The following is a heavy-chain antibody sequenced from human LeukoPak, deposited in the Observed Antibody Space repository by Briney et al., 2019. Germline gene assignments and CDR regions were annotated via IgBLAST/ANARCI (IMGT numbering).Heavy chain of an antibody. V-gene: IGHV1-2*06. D-gene: IGHD3-22*01. Sequence: ASVKVSCKASGYTFTGYYMHWVRQAPGQGLEWMGRINPNSGGTNYAQKFQGRVTMTRDTSISTAYMELSRLRSDDTAVYYCARAQTYYYDSSGYYYSDYWGQGTLVPVSS. CDR2: INPNSGGT. J-gene: IGHJ4*02. CDR1: GYTFTGYY. CDR3: ARAQTYYYDSSGYYYSDY.